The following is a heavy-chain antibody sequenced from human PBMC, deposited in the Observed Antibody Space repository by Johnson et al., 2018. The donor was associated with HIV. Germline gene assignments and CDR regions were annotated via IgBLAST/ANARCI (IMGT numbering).Heavy chain of an antibody. CDR3: VRVMGGYYSSSFGNAFDI. Sequence: QVQLVESGGTLAKPAWSPRLSCAASGFTFSDYYMSWIRQAPGKGLEWVSYISSSGSTIYYADSVKGRFTISRDNAKNSLYLQMNSLRPEDTALYYCVRVMGGYYSSSFGNAFDIWGQGTMVTVSS. D-gene: IGHD6-6*01. CDR1: GFTFSDYY. V-gene: IGHV3-11*01. CDR2: ISSSGSTI. J-gene: IGHJ3*02.